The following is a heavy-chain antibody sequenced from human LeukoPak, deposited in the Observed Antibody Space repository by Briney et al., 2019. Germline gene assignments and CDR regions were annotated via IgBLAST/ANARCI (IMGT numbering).Heavy chain of an antibody. Sequence: GASVKVSCKASGGTFSSYAISWVRQAPGQGLEWMGRVIPILGIANYAQKFQGRVTITADKSTSTAYMELSSLRSEDTAVNYCARVGGYCSSTSCYPTNQDYYYYGMDVWGQGTTVTVSS. D-gene: IGHD2-2*01. CDR1: GGTFSSYA. CDR2: VIPILGIA. CDR3: ARVGGYCSSTSCYPTNQDYYYYGMDV. J-gene: IGHJ6*02. V-gene: IGHV1-69*04.